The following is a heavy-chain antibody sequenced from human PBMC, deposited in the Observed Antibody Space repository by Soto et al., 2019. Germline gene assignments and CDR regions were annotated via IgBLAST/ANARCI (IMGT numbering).Heavy chain of an antibody. CDR1: GYTFTGYY. V-gene: IGHV1-2*04. CDR3: ARAYSGYDPLLAFEI. J-gene: IGHJ3*02. CDR2: INPNSGGT. D-gene: IGHD5-12*01. Sequence: GASVKVSCKASGYTFTGYYMHWVRQAPGQGLEWMGWINPNSGGTNYAQKFQGWVTMTRDTSISTAYMELSRLRSDDTAVYYCARAYSGYDPLLAFEIWGQGTMVTVSS.